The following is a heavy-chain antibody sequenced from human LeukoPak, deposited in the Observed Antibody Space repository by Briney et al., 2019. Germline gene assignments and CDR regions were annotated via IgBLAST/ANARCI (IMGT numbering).Heavy chain of an antibody. CDR2: INPNAGDT. Sequence: ASVKVSCKASGYTFTGYSIHWVRQAPGLGLEWMGWINPNAGDTKYAQKFQGRVTVTRDTSISTAYMELSRLRSDDTAVYYCVTSSAVGGAQRAFDYWGQGTLVTVSS. V-gene: IGHV1-2*02. J-gene: IGHJ4*02. CDR3: VTSSAVGGAQRAFDY. CDR1: GYTFTGYS. D-gene: IGHD3-10*01.